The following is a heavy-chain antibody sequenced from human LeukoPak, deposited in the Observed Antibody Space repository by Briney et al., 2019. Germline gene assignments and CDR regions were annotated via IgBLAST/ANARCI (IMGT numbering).Heavy chain of an antibody. J-gene: IGHJ4*02. CDR2: FDPEDGEP. CDR3: APGRTFTTGHFDY. CDR1: GYTLTELS. D-gene: IGHD1-1*01. Sequence: ASVKVSCKGSGYTLTELSMHWVRLAPGKGLGLMGGFDPEDGEPIYAQKFQGRVTMTEDTSTDTAYMELSSLRSEDTAVYYCAPGRTFTTGHFDYWGQGTLVTVSS. V-gene: IGHV1-24*01.